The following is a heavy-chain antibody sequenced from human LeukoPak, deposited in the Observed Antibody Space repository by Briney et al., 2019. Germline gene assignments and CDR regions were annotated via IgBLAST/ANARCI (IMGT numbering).Heavy chain of an antibody. Sequence: ASVKVSCKASGYTSTSYYMHWVRQAPGQGLEWMGIINPSGGSTSYAQKFQGRVTMTRDTSTSTVYMELSSLRSEDTAVYYCARVGGDYVFDYWGQGTLVTVSS. D-gene: IGHD4-17*01. CDR1: GYTSTSYY. CDR3: ARVGGDYVFDY. J-gene: IGHJ4*02. CDR2: INPSGGST. V-gene: IGHV1-46*01.